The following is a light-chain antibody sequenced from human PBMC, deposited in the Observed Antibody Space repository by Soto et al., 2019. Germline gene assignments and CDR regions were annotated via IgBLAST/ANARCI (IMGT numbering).Light chain of an antibody. CDR2: DVT. CDR3: SSYISSSTPYV. J-gene: IGLJ1*01. Sequence: QSVLTQPASVSGSPGQSITISCNGTSSDVGGYNYVSWYQQHPVKAPKLMIYDVTNRPSGVSDRFSGSKSGNTASLTISGLQAEDEADYYCSSYISSSTPYVFGTGTKVTVL. CDR1: SSDVGGYNY. V-gene: IGLV2-14*01.